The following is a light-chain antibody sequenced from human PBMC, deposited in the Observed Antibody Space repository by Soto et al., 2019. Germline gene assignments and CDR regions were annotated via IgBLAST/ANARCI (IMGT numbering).Light chain of an antibody. J-gene: IGKJ2*01. V-gene: IGKV3-15*01. Sequence: EIVMTQSLASLSVSPGDGATLSCRASQTIASNLAWYQQKPGQGPRLLIHGASTRAAGVPARFSGSGSGTDFALTISSLQSEDFAVYYCQQYHNWPPQYTFGQGTKLQIK. CDR3: QQYHNWPPQYT. CDR2: GAS. CDR1: QTIASN.